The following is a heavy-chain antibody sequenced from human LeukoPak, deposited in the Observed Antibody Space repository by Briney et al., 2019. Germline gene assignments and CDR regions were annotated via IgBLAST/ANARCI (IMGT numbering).Heavy chain of an antibody. CDR3: ARVRRITIFGVVPNWFDP. Sequence: SETLSLTCTVSGGSISSSSYYWGWIRQPPGKGLEWIGSIYYSGSTYYNPSLKSRVTISVDTSKNQFSLKLSSVTAADTAVYYCARVRRITIFGVVPNWFDPWGQGTLVTVSS. D-gene: IGHD3-3*01. J-gene: IGHJ5*02. V-gene: IGHV4-39*07. CDR1: GGSISSSSYY. CDR2: IYYSGST.